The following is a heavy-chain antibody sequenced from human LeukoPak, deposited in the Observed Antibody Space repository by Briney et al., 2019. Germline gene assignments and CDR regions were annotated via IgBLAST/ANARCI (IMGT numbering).Heavy chain of an antibody. CDR3: ARVDITMIVDDAFDI. J-gene: IGHJ3*02. CDR1: GFTFSSYS. Sequence: GGSLRLSCAASGFTFSSYSMNWVRQAPGRGLEWVSSISSSSYIYYADSVKGRFTISRDNAKNSLYLQMNSLRAEDTAVYYCARVDITMIVDDAFDIWGQGTMVTVSS. D-gene: IGHD3-22*01. CDR2: ISSSSYI. V-gene: IGHV3-21*01.